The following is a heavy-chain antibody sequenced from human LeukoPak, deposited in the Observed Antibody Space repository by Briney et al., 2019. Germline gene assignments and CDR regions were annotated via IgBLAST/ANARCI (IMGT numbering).Heavy chain of an antibody. Sequence: GGSLRLSCASSGFTFSSYSMNWIRQAPGKGREWVSSMTASSSHIWYADVVKGRFTISRDNAKNSLYLQMNSLTADDTGVYYCARDANWSSDNWGQGTLVTVSS. CDR1: GFTFSSYS. V-gene: IGHV3-21*03. J-gene: IGHJ4*02. CDR3: ARDANWSSDN. D-gene: IGHD1-1*01. CDR2: MTASSSHI.